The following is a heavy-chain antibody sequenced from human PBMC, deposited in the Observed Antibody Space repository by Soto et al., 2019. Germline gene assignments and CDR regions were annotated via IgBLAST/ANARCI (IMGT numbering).Heavy chain of an antibody. CDR3: ARDGGYSYGLDV. CDR2: IWYDGSNK. CDR1: GFTFRSYG. D-gene: IGHD5-18*01. J-gene: IGHJ6*02. Sequence: GGSLRLSCAASGFTFRSYGMHWVRQAPGKGLEWVAVIWYDGSNKYYADSVKGRFTISRDNSKNTLYLQMNSLRAEDTAVYYCARDGGYSYGLDVWGQGTTVTVSS. V-gene: IGHV3-33*01.